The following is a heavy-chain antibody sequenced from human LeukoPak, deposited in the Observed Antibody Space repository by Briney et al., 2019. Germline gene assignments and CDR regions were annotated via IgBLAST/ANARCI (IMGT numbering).Heavy chain of an antibody. Sequence: GASVKVSCKASGFTFTSSAVQWVRQARGQRLERIGWIVVGSGNTNYAQKFQERVTITRDMSTSTAYMELSSLRSEDTAVYYCAAEPFDLVGGHYYYGMDVWGQGTTVTVSS. V-gene: IGHV1-58*01. CDR2: IVVGSGNT. J-gene: IGHJ6*02. CDR3: AAEPFDLVGGHYYYGMDV. CDR1: GFTFTSSA. D-gene: IGHD3-9*01.